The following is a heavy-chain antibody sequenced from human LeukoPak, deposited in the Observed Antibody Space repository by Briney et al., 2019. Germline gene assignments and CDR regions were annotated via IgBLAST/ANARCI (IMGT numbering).Heavy chain of an antibody. V-gene: IGHV3-23*01. J-gene: IGHJ4*02. D-gene: IGHD1-7*01. CDR3: AKDERNWNYNLASQTYD. CDR2: ISGSGVST. CDR1: GFRFSSYA. Sequence: SGGLLRLSCAASGFRFSSYAMSWVRQAPGKGLEWVSAISGSGVSTYYADSVKGRFTVSRDNSKNTLYLQMSSLRAEDTAAYYCAKDERNWNYNLASQTYDWGQGTLVTVSS.